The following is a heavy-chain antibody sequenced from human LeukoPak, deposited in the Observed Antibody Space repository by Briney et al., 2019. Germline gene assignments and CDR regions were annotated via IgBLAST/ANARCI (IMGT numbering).Heavy chain of an antibody. D-gene: IGHD3-10*01. V-gene: IGHV4-59*01. CDR2: IYSSGST. Sequence: SEALSLTCTVSGGSISSYYWSWIRQPPGKGLEWIGYIYSSGSTNYNPSLKSRVTISLDTSKNQFSLKLSSVTAADTAVYYCARDLSDYYGSGSYRPIDAFDIWGQGTMVTVSS. CDR1: GGSISSYY. J-gene: IGHJ3*02. CDR3: ARDLSDYYGSGSYRPIDAFDI.